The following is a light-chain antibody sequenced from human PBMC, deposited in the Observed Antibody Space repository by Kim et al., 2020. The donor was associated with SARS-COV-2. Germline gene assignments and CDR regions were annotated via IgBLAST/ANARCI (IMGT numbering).Light chain of an antibody. CDR2: GAS. V-gene: IGKV3-15*01. CDR1: QSVRTN. CDR3: QQWHDWPQT. J-gene: IGKJ1*01. Sequence: EIVMTQSPATLSVSPGERATLSCRASQSVRTNIACYQQKPGQGPRLLIYGASTRATGVPARFSGSQSGTEFTLTISSLQSEDFAVYYCQQWHDWPQTFGQGTKVDIK.